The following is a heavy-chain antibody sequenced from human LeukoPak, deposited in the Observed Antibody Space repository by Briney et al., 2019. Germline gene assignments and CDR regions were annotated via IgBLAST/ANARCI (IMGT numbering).Heavy chain of an antibody. Sequence: ASVKVSCKASGGTFSSYAISWVRQAPGQGLEWMGGIIPIFGTANYAQKFQGRVTITADESTSTAYMELGSLRSEDTAVYYCAGGWGYCTNGVCYNGGYYFDYWGQGTLVTVSS. CDR1: GGTFSSYA. J-gene: IGHJ4*02. CDR2: IIPIFGTA. V-gene: IGHV1-69*13. CDR3: AGGWGYCTNGVCYNGGYYFDY. D-gene: IGHD2-8*01.